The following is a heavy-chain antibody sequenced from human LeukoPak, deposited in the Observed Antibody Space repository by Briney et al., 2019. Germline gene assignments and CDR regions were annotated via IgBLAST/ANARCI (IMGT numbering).Heavy chain of an antibody. CDR1: GGSISSGDYY. D-gene: IGHD5-12*01. CDR3: AREWHHVFDY. J-gene: IGHJ4*02. V-gene: IGHV4-31*03. Sequence: SETLSLTCTVSGGSISSGDYYWNWIRQHPGKGLEWIGYIYYSGSTYYNPSLKSRVTISVDTSKNQFSLKLRSVTAADTAVYYCAREWHHVFDYWGQGNLVTVSS. CDR2: IYYSGST.